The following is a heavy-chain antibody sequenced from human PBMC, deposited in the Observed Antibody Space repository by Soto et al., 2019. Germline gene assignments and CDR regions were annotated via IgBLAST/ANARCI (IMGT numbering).Heavy chain of an antibody. CDR2: IYYRGNA. CDR3: ARLEGLATISYYFDF. Sequence: QLQLQESGPGLVKPSETLSLTCSVSDDSINSDKYYWGWIRQPPGKGLEWIGSIYYRGNAYYNPSLQTRVTISLDKSKSHFSLKLNSVTAAYSAVYFCARLEGLATISYYFDFWGPGALVTVSS. J-gene: IGHJ4*02. V-gene: IGHV4-39*02. CDR1: DDSINSDKYY. D-gene: IGHD1-1*01.